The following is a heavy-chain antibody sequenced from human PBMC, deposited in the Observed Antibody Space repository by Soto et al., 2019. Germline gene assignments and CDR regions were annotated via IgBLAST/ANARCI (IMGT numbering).Heavy chain of an antibody. CDR2: ISSSSSTI. V-gene: IGHV3-48*01. D-gene: IGHD3-22*01. J-gene: IGHJ3*02. CDR1: GFTFSSYS. Sequence: GGSLRLSCAASGFTFSSYSMNWVRQAPGKGLEWVSYISSSSSTIYYADSVKGRFTISRDNAKNSLYLQMNSLRAEDTAVYYCATKTNYYDSSGDNCYHDALHIWGQGTMVTVSS. CDR3: ATKTNYYDSSGDNCYHDALHI.